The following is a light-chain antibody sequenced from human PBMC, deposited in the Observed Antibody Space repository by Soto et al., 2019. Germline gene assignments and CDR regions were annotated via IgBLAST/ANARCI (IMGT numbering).Light chain of an antibody. V-gene: IGKV3-15*01. J-gene: IGKJ1*01. CDR2: GAS. CDR1: QRVSSN. CDR3: QQYKSWPLT. Sequence: EIVMTQSPATLSVSPGERATLSCRASQRVSSNLAWYQQRPGQAPRLLIYGASTRATGIPARFSGSGSGTEFTLTISSLQSEDFAVYYCQQYKSWPLTFGQGNKVEIK.